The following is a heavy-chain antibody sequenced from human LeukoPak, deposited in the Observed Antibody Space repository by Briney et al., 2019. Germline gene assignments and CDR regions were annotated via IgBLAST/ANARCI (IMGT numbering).Heavy chain of an antibody. J-gene: IGHJ4*02. CDR1: GYTFTGYY. V-gene: IGHV1-2*02. D-gene: IGHD3-10*01. Sequence: ASVKVSCKASGYTFTGYYMHWVRQAPGQGLEWMGWINPNSGGTNYAQKFQGRVTMTRDTSISTAYMELSRLRSDDTAVYYCARAPPGRNYYGSGSYLAYWGQGTLVTVSS. CDR2: INPNSGGT. CDR3: ARAPPGRNYYGSGSYLAY.